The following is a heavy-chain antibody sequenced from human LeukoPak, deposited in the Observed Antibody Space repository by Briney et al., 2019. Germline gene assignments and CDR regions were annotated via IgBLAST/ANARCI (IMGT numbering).Heavy chain of an antibody. CDR1: GYTFTAYF. D-gene: IGHD2-2*01. CDR3: ARPPYELVSADSFDD. Sequence: ASVKVSCKTSGYTFTAYFIHCVRQAPREGLEWVGWSNPHSGDTYYAQKFDGRVTMARDTSINTAYMELSSLRSAHTGVYFCARPPYELVSADSFDDWGQGTLVIV. J-gene: IGHJ4*02. V-gene: IGHV1-2*02. CDR2: SNPHSGDT.